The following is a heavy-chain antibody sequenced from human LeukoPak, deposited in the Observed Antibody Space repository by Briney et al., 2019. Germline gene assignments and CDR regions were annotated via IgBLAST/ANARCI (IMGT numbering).Heavy chain of an antibody. CDR2: IRYDGSNK. Sequence: GGSLRLSCAASGFTFSSYGMHWVRQAPGKGLEWVAFIRYDGSNKYYADSVKGRFTTSGDNSKNTLYLQMNSLRAEDTAVYYCAKDYNYDFWSGVTYYMDVWGKGTTVTVSS. CDR1: GFTFSSYG. CDR3: AKDYNYDFWSGVTYYMDV. D-gene: IGHD3-3*01. V-gene: IGHV3-30*02. J-gene: IGHJ6*03.